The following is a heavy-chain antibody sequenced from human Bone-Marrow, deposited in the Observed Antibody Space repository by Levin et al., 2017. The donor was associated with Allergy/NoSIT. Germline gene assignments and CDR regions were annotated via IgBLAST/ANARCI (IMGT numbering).Heavy chain of an antibody. D-gene: IGHD3-10*01. CDR3: AHSQSVYGSGSYYNTAAFDI. V-gene: IGHV2-5*02. CDR2: IYWDDDK. CDR1: GFSLSTSGVG. J-gene: IGHJ3*02. Sequence: SGPTLVKPTQTLTLTCTFSGFSLSTSGVGVGWIRQPPGKALEWLALIYWDDDKRYSPSLKSRLTITKDTSKNQVVLTMTNMDPVDTATYYCAHSQSVYGSGSYYNTAAFDIWGQGTMVTVSS.